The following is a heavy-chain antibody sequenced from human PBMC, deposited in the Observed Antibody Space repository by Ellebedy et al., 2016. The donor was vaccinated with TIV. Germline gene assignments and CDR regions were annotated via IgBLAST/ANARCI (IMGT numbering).Heavy chain of an antibody. D-gene: IGHD2-15*01. CDR1: GGSISSGGYY. J-gene: IGHJ5*02. V-gene: IGHV4-31*03. CDR2: IYYSGST. Sequence: SETLSLTXTVSGGSISSGGYYWSWIRQHPGKGLEWIGYIYYSGSTYYNPSLKSRVTISVDTSKNQFSLKLSSVTAADTAVYYCASSRGYCSGGSCYGRWFDPWGQGTLVTVSS. CDR3: ASSRGYCSGGSCYGRWFDP.